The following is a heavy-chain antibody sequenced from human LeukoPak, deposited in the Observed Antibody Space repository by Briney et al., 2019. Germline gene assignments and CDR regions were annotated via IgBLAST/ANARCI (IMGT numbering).Heavy chain of an antibody. Sequence: ASVKVSCKASGYTSTGYYMHWVPQAPGQGLEWMGRINPNSGGTNYARKFQGRVTMTRDTSIRTAYMQLSRLRSDDTAEYYCARDRSIYSAFDIWGQGTMVTVSS. D-gene: IGHD1-26*01. CDR1: GYTSTGYY. V-gene: IGHV1-2*06. CDR2: INPNSGGT. J-gene: IGHJ3*02. CDR3: ARDRSIYSAFDI.